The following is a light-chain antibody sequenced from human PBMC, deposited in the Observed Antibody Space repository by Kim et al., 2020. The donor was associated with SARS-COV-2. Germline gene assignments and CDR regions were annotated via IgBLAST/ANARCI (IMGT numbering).Light chain of an antibody. CDR1: QDISRY. CDR2: TAS. CDR3: QQTYSASRT. Sequence: DIQMTQSPSSLSASVGDRVTITCRASQDISRYLNWYQQKPGKAPKLLIYTASSLQSGVPSRFTGSGAETDFTLTISSLQPGDCATYYCQQTYSASRTVGQGTKVDSK. V-gene: IGKV1-39*01. J-gene: IGKJ1*01.